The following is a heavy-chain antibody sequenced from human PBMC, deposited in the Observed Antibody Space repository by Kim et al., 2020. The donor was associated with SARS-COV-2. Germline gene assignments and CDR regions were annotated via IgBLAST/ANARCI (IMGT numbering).Heavy chain of an antibody. CDR1: GFTFSNAW. D-gene: IGHD3-16*02. CDR3: TTDYPLLAPDAFDI. J-gene: IGHJ3*02. CDR2: IKSKTDGGTT. Sequence: GGSLRLSCAASGFTFSNAWMSWVRQAPGKGLEWVGRIKSKTDGGTTDYAAPVKGRFTISRDDSKNTLYLQMNSLKTEDTAVYYCTTDYPLLAPDAFDIWGQGTMVTVSS. V-gene: IGHV3-15*01.